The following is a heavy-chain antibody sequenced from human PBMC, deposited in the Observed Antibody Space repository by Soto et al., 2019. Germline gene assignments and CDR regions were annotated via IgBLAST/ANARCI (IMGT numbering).Heavy chain of an antibody. CDR1: GGSLSGYY. V-gene: IGHV4-34*01. CDR2: INHSGST. J-gene: IGHJ3*02. Sequence: SETLCVTCAFYGGSLSGYYWIWIRQSPGKGLEWIGEINHSGSTNYNPSLKSRVTISVDTSKNQFSLKLSSVTAADTAVYYCARGGRGFLWSGDPSAFDIWGQGTLVTVSS. CDR3: ARGGRGFLWSGDPSAFDI. D-gene: IGHD3-3*01.